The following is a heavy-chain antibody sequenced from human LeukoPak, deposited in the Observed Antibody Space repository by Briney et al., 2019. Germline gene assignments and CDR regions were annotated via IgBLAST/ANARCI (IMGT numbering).Heavy chain of an antibody. CDR1: GFTFDDYA. D-gene: IGHD3-10*01. CDR2: ISWNSGYI. J-gene: IGHJ4*02. CDR3: AKGSYGSGSYVDY. V-gene: IGHV3-9*01. Sequence: GRSLRLSCAASGFTFDDYAMHWVRHAPGKGLEWVSGISWNSGYIGYEDSVKGRFTISRDNAKNSLYLQMNSLRAEDTALYYCAKGSYGSGSYVDYWGQGTLITVSS.